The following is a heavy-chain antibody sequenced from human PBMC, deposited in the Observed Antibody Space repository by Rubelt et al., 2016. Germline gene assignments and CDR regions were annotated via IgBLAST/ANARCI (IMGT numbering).Heavy chain of an antibody. J-gene: IGHJ6*02. CDR3: ARRNVDTAMVTGSVDYYYYGMDV. CDR2: IGAYNGNT. CDR1: GYTFTSHG. V-gene: IGHV1-18*01. Sequence: QLVQSGAEVMRPGASVKVSCKASGYTFTSHGISWVRQAPGQGLEWMGWIGAYNGNTNYAQNLRGRVTMTTDTSTSTAYMELRSLRSDDTAVYYCARRNVDTAMVTGSVDYYYYGMDVWGQGTTVTVSS. D-gene: IGHD5-18*01.